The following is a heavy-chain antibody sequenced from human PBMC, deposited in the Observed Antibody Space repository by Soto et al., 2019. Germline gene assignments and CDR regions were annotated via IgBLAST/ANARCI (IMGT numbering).Heavy chain of an antibody. J-gene: IGHJ4*02. V-gene: IGHV1-2*02. CDR1: GYTFTGYY. D-gene: IGHD3-22*01. CDR3: ARSRVMNAYYYDSSGLPIGY. CDR2: INPNSGGT. Sequence: ASVKVSCKVSGYTFTGYYMHWVRQAPGQGLEWMGWINPNSGGTNYAQKFQGRVTMTRDTSISTAYMELSRLRSDDTAVYYCARSRVMNAYYYDSSGLPIGYWGQGTLVTVSS.